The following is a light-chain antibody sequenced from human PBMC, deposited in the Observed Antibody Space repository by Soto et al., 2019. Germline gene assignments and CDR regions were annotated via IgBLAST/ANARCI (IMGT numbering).Light chain of an antibody. J-gene: IGLJ1*01. V-gene: IGLV2-14*01. Sequence: QSALTQPASVSGSPGQSITISCTGTSSDVVGYNSVSWYQQHPGKVPKLMIYDVSNRPSGVPNRFSGSKSGNTASLTISGLQPEDEADYYCSSYTTSNTRQIVFGTGTKVTVL. CDR1: SSDVVGYNS. CDR3: SSYTTSNTRQIV. CDR2: DVS.